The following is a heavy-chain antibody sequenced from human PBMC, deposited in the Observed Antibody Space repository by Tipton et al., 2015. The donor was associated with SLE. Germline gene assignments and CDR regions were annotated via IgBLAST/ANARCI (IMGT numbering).Heavy chain of an antibody. CDR1: GFTVSSKY. CDR3: ASLSAPSDY. V-gene: IGHV3-66*01. CDR2: LYSGGST. Sequence: SLRLSCAASGFTVSSKYMNWIRQAPGKGLEWVSVLYSGGSTYYADSVKGRFTISRDNSKNTVDLQMNSLRAEDTAVYYCASLSAPSDYWGQGTLVTVSS. J-gene: IGHJ4*02.